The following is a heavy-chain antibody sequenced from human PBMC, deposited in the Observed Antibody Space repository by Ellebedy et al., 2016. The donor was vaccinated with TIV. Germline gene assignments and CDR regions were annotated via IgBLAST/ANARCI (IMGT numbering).Heavy chain of an antibody. D-gene: IGHD6-19*01. Sequence: GESLKISCEASGFSFSSHSLNWVRQAPGKGLEWVAVISYDGSSKYYADSVKGRFTISRDNSMTTLYLQMNSLRAEDTAVYYCARDLDKSSGWYGGAGYWGQGTLVTVSS. J-gene: IGHJ4*02. CDR3: ARDLDKSSGWYGGAGY. V-gene: IGHV3-30*03. CDR1: GFSFSSHS. CDR2: ISYDGSSK.